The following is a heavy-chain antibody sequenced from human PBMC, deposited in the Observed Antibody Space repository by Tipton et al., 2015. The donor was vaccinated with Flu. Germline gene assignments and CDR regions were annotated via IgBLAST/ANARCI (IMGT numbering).Heavy chain of an antibody. Sequence: GLVKPSETLSLTCSVSGYSIRSAYYWGWVRRPPGKGLEWIGTIYHSGTTYYNPSLKSRPTISVDTSKNQFSLRLSSVTAADTAVYYCARHTGDSVRGVIDYWGQGTLVTVSS. V-gene: IGHV4-38-2*01. J-gene: IGHJ4*02. CDR2: IYHSGTT. D-gene: IGHD3-10*02. CDR1: GYSIRSAYY. CDR3: ARHTGDSVRGVIDY.